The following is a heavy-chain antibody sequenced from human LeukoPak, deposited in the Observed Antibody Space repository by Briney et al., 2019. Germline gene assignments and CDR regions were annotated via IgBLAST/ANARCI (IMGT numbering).Heavy chain of an antibody. V-gene: IGHV1-69*04. CDR1: GGTFSSYA. Sequence: SVKVSCKATGGTFSSYAISWVRQAPGQGLEWMGRIIPILGIANYAQKFQGRVTITADKSTSTAYMELSSLRSEDTAVYYCARDSYYYGSGSFDYWGQGTLVTVSS. CDR3: ARDSYYYGSGSFDY. D-gene: IGHD3-10*01. J-gene: IGHJ4*02. CDR2: IIPILGIA.